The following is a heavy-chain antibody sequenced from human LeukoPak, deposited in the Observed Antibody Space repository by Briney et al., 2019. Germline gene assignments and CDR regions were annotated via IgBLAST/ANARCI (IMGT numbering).Heavy chain of an antibody. CDR2: ISSSSTNI. CDR3: SRGIPRDFWSGYYYDAFHI. Sequence: GGSLRLSCAAPGFTFSTYRMNWVRQAPGKGGERVSYISSSSTNIFYADSVRGGFTISRDKAKNSLYMEMNNLRDEETGVYYCSRGIPRDFWSGYYYDAFHIWGQGTSVTVSS. V-gene: IGHV3-21*05. D-gene: IGHD3-3*01. CDR1: GFTFSTYR. J-gene: IGHJ3*02.